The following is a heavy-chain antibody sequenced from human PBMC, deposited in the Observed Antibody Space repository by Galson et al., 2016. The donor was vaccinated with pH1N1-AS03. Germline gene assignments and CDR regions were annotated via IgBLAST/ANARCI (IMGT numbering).Heavy chain of an antibody. CDR2: ISSAGKTT. CDR1: Y. V-gene: IGHV3-11*01. Sequence: YMSWIRQTPGKGLEWIAYISSAGKTTYYGDSVKGRFTISRDNARNSLYLQMNRLRADDTAVYYCARDLLKYYIDSGSNAPGYWGLGTLVTVSS. J-gene: IGHJ1*01. CDR3: ARDLLKYYIDSGSNAPGY. D-gene: IGHD3-10*01.